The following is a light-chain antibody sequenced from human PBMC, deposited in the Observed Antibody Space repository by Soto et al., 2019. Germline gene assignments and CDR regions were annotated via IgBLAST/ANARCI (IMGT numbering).Light chain of an antibody. CDR1: RSDVGGYNY. CDR3: CSYAGTPYV. Sequence: QSVLTQPRSVSASPGQSVTISRTGTRSDVGGYNYVSWYQHHPGKAPKLMIYGVSARPSGVPDRFSGSKSGNTASLTISGLQAEDEADYYCCSYAGTPYVFGTGTKVTVL. J-gene: IGLJ1*01. CDR2: GVS. V-gene: IGLV2-11*01.